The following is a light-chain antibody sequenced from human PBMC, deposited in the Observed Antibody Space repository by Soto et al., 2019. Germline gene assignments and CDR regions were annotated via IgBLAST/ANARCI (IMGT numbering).Light chain of an antibody. V-gene: IGKV1-5*03. Sequence: DIQMTQSPSTLSASVGDRVTITCRASQSINSWLAWYQQKPGKAPKLLIYKASSLESGVPSRFSGSGSGTEFTLNISSLQPDDFATYYCQQYQSYSTFGQGTKVEIK. CDR2: KAS. J-gene: IGKJ1*01. CDR1: QSINSW. CDR3: QQYQSYST.